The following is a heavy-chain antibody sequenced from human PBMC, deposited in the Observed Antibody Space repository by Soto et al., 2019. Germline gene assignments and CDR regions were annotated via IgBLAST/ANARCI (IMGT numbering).Heavy chain of an antibody. Sequence: SETLSLTCTVSGGSISSGGYYWSWIRQHPGKGLEWIGYIYYSGSTYYNPSLKSRVTISVDTSKNQFSLKLSSVTAADTAVYYCARVYVGYCSSTSCPSSWFDPWGQGTLVTVSS. CDR3: ARVYVGYCSSTSCPSSWFDP. J-gene: IGHJ5*02. CDR1: GGSISSGGYY. V-gene: IGHV4-31*03. D-gene: IGHD2-2*01. CDR2: IYYSGST.